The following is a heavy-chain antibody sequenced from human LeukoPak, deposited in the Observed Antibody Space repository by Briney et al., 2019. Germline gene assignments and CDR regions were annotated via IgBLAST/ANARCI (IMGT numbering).Heavy chain of an antibody. CDR2: IWYDGSNK. CDR3: AKGGLRVTDY. D-gene: IGHD5/OR15-5a*01. Sequence: PGRSLRLSCAASGFTFSSYGMHWVRQAPGKGLEWVAVIWYDGSNKYYADSVKGRFTISRDNSKNTLYLQMNSLRAEDTAVYYCAKGGLRVTDYWGQGTLVTVSS. CDR1: GFTFSSYG. V-gene: IGHV3-33*06. J-gene: IGHJ4*02.